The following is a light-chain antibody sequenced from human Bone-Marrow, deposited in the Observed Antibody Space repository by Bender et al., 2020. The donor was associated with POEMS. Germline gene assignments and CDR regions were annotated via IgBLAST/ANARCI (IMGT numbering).Light chain of an antibody. CDR1: SNVGGYKY. J-gene: IGLJ2*01. CDR2: DLT. V-gene: IGLV2-14*01. CDR3: SSYTSGSAPEV. Sequence: QSALTQPASVSGSPGQSITISCSGTSNVGGYKYVSWYQQHPGKAPKLVLYDLTHRPSGVSNRFSGSMSGNTASLTISGLQAEDEADYYCSSYTSGSAPEVFGGGTKVTVL.